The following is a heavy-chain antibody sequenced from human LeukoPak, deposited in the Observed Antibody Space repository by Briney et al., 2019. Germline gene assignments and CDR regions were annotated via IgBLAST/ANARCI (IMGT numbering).Heavy chain of an antibody. V-gene: IGHV3-7*01. D-gene: IGHD3/OR15-3a*01. CDR2: IKQDGSEK. Sequence: PGGSLRLSCAASGFTFSSYLMSWVRQAPGKGLEWVANIKQDGSEKYYVDSVKGRFTISRDNVKDSVYLQMNSLTAEDTAVYYCARDGPFDYWGQGTLVTVSS. CDR1: GFTFSSYL. J-gene: IGHJ4*02. CDR3: ARDGPFDY.